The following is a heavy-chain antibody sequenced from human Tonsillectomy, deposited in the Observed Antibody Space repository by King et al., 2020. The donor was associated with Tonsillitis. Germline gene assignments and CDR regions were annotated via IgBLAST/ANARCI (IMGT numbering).Heavy chain of an antibody. V-gene: IGHV3-30*18. J-gene: IGHJ2*01. CDR2: IGYDASYE. Sequence: VQLVESGGGVVQPGTSLRLPCAASGLTFANYGMHWVRQAPGKGLEWVALIGYDASYENYADSVKGRFTISRDNSKNTLYLEMNSLRVEDTAVYYCAKVGIGLPDWYFDLGGRGTLVTVPS. CDR3: AKVGIGLPDWYFDL. D-gene: IGHD1-14*01. CDR1: GLTFANYG.